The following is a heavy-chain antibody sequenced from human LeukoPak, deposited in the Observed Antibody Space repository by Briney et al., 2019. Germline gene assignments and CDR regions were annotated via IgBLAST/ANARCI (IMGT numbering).Heavy chain of an antibody. D-gene: IGHD5-24*01. CDR1: GITFSSYW. V-gene: IGHV3-74*01. CDR3: ARAVEMATIMDY. CDR2: INTQGTYT. Sequence: GGSLRLSCAVSGITFSSYWMHWVRQEPGRGLLWVSRINTQGTYTNYADSVKGRFTISRDNSKNTLYLQMNSLRAEDTAVYYCARAVEMATIMDYWGQGTLVTVSS. J-gene: IGHJ4*02.